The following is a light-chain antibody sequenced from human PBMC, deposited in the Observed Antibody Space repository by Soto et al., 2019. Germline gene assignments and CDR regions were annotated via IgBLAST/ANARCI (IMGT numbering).Light chain of an antibody. CDR1: QSIGSW. J-gene: IGKJ5*01. Sequence: DIQMTQSPSTLSASVGDRVTITCRASQSIGSWLAWYQQKPGKAPKVLIYDASSLESGVPSRFSGSGSGTEFTLTISSLQPDDFATYYCQQYDNLPITFGQGTRLEIK. CDR2: DAS. V-gene: IGKV1-5*01. CDR3: QQYDNLPIT.